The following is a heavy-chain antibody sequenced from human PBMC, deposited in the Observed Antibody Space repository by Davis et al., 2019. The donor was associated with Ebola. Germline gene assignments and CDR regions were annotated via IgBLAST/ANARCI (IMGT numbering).Heavy chain of an antibody. CDR1: AFPFLRFA. Sequence: PGGSLRLSCPASAFPFLRFAMTWVRQAPGKGLEWVSAIYESNTWYADPVRGRFTISRDNSKNTLYLQMNSLRAEDTAVYYCAKESFSGGGCYYAYFDYWGQGTLVTVSS. CDR3: AKESFSGGGCYYAYFDY. V-gene: IGHV3-23*01. D-gene: IGHD2-15*01. J-gene: IGHJ4*02. CDR2: IYESNT.